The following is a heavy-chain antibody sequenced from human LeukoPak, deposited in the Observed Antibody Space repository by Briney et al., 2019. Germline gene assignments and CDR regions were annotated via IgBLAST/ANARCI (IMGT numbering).Heavy chain of an antibody. J-gene: IGHJ4*02. D-gene: IGHD6-13*01. Sequence: SEILSLTCTVSGGSISSYYWSWIRQPPGKGLEWIGYIYYSGSTNYNPSLKSRVTISVDTSKNQFSLKLSSVTAADTAVYYCARGVVAAAGEVFDYWGQGTLVTVSS. CDR3: ARGVVAAAGEVFDY. CDR1: GGSISSYY. V-gene: IGHV4-59*01. CDR2: IYYSGST.